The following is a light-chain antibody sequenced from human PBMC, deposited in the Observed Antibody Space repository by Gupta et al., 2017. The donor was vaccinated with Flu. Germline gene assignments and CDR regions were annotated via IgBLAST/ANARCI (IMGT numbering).Light chain of an antibody. Sequence: EVVLTQSPATLSLSPGERATISCRASQGVSTALAWYQHKPGQAPSLLIFDASDRATGIPARFSGSGSGTDFTLTISSREHEDIAVYYCQQYKIWPPITFGQGTQLEIK. J-gene: IGKJ5*01. CDR3: QQYKIWPPIT. CDR2: DAS. CDR1: QGVSTA. V-gene: IGKV3-11*01.